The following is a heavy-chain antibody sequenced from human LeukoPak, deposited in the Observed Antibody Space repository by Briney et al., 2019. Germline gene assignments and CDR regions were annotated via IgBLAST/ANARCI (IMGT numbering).Heavy chain of an antibody. Sequence: PGRSLRLSCAASGFTFSSYWMHWVRQAPEKGLVWVSRINSDGSSTSYADSVKGRFTISRDNAKNTLYLQMNSLRAEDTAVYYCARDLLGNSGSYLRHPNGPPFDYWGQGTLVTVSS. CDR3: ARDLLGNSGSYLRHPNGPPFDY. CDR2: INSDGSST. J-gene: IGHJ4*02. V-gene: IGHV3-74*01. CDR1: GFTFSSYW. D-gene: IGHD1-26*01.